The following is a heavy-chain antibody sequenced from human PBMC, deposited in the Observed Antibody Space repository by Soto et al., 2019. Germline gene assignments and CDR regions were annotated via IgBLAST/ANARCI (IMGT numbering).Heavy chain of an antibody. V-gene: IGHV3-21*01. CDR1: GFTFSNFS. CDR3: AREYTAWPLAYGLDV. CDR2: ISSRSDI. J-gene: IGHJ6*02. D-gene: IGHD2-2*02. Sequence: GGSLRLSCVGSGFTFSNFSINWVRQAPGKGLEWVSSISSRSDIYYADSLKGRFTISRDNAKNSVSLQMNSLSAEDTAVYYCAREYTAWPLAYGLDVWGQGTTVTVSS.